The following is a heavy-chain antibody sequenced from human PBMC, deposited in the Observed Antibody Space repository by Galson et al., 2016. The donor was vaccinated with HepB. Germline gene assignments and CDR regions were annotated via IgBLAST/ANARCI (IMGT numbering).Heavy chain of an antibody. J-gene: IGHJ4*02. CDR2: IRTDGTVT. CDR3: RAGPY. V-gene: IGHV3-74*01. D-gene: IGHD6-13*01. CDR1: GFNFSSYW. Sequence: SLRLSCAASGFNFSSYWMHWVRQVPGKGLLWVACIRTDGTVTHYADSVKGRFAISRDNSKNTVYLQMNSLRAEDTAVYYCRAGPYWGQGTLVTVSS.